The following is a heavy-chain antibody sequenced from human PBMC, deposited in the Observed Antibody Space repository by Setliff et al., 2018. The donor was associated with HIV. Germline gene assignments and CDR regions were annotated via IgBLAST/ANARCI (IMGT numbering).Heavy chain of an antibody. J-gene: IGHJ5*02. CDR1: GGSISDNKYY. CDR3: ASRVYYYDESRILREEGFVP. V-gene: IGHV4-39*01. CDR2: IYHTGKT. D-gene: IGHD3-22*01. Sequence: LSLTCSVSGGSISDNKYYWSWIRQPPGKGLEWTGSIYHTGKTYYNSALKNRLTISVDTSKNQFSLELSSVTAADTAVYYCASRVYYYDESRILREEGFVPWGQGTLVTVSS.